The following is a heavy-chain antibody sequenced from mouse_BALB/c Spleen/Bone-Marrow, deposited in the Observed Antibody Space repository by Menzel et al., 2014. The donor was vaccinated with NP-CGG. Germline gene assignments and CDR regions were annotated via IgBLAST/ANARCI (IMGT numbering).Heavy chain of an antibody. V-gene: IGHV7-3*02. CDR3: ARDNGSSPSYWFFNV. CDR2: IRNEANGYTT. D-gene: IGHD1-1*01. J-gene: IGHJ1*01. Sequence: EVKLVESGGGLVQPGGSLILSCATSGFTFTDYYMTWVRQPSGKALEWLSFIRNEANGYTTEYSASVKGRFTISRDNSQSILYLQMNPLRPEDSATYYCARDNGSSPSYWFFNVWGAGTTVTVSS. CDR1: GFTFTDYY.